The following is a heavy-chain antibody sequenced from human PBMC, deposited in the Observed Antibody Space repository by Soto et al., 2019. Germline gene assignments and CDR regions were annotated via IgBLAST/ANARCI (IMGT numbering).Heavy chain of an antibody. J-gene: IGHJ4*02. CDR3: ATSNGSGCRAFDY. V-gene: IGHV1-69*02. CDR1: GDTFSFYT. Sequence: QVQLVQSGAELKKPGSSVKVSCKASGDTFSFYTINWVRQAPGLGLEWMGRVNPILSMSNYAQKFQGRVTMTADKSPRTAYMELGSLSSEDTAFYYCATSNGSGCRAFDYWGQGALVTVSS. CDR2: VNPILSMS. D-gene: IGHD3-10*01.